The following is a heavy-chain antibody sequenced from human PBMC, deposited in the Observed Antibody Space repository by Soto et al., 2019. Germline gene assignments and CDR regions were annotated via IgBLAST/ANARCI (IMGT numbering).Heavy chain of an antibody. CDR3: ARVITSRIAAAGIYWFDP. V-gene: IGHV1-69*06. CDR2: IIPIFGTA. Sequence: ASVKVSCKASGGTFSSYAISWVRQAPGQGLEWMGGIIPIFGTANYAQKFQGRVTITADKSTSTAYMELSSLRSEDTAVYYCARVITSRIAAAGIYWFDPWGQGTLVTVSS. J-gene: IGHJ5*02. CDR1: GGTFSSYA. D-gene: IGHD6-13*01.